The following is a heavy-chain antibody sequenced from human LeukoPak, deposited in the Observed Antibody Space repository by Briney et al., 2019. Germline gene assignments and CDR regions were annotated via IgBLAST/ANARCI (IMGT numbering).Heavy chain of an antibody. CDR1: GGSISSYY. Sequence: SETLSLTWTVSGGSISSYYWSWIRQPPGKGLEWIGYIYYSGSTNYNPSLKSRVTISVDTSKNQFSLKLSSVTAADTAVYYCARDGGGDHPFDYWGQGTLVTVSS. CDR3: ARDGGGDHPFDY. D-gene: IGHD2-21*02. CDR2: IYYSGST. J-gene: IGHJ4*02. V-gene: IGHV4-59*01.